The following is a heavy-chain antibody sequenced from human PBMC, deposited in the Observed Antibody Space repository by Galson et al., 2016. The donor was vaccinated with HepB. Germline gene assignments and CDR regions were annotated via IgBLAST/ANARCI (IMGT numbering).Heavy chain of an antibody. D-gene: IGHD3-9*01. CDR1: GYTFTSYG. J-gene: IGHJ4*02. CDR2: ISAYNGNT. V-gene: IGHV1-18*01. Sequence: SVKVSCKASGYTFTSYGISWVRQAPGQGLEWMGWISAYNGNTNYAQKLQGRVTMTRDTSTSTVYMELSSLRSEDTAVYYCARDDDILTGSQFDYWGQGALVTVSS. CDR3: ARDDDILTGSQFDY.